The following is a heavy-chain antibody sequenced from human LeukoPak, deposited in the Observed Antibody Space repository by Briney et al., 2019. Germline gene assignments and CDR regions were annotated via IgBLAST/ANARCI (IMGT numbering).Heavy chain of an antibody. CDR1: GDSINNVLYY. CDR2: IYYSGSA. J-gene: IGHJ4*02. D-gene: IGHD6-13*01. CDR3: GRHISSRTEAGPFYFDY. V-gene: IGHV4-39*01. Sequence: PSETLSLTCTVSGDSINNVLYYWGWIRQPPGKGLQWIASIYYSGSAYYNPSLKSRVTISVNTSKSQFSLKLSSVIPADPAVYYCGRHISSRTEAGPFYFDYWGQGPLVTVSS.